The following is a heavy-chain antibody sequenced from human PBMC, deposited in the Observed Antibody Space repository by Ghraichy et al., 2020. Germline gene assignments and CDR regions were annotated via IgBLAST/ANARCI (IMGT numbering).Heavy chain of an antibody. CDR1: GGSITNYY. V-gene: IGHV4-4*09. CDR2: IYSSGST. D-gene: IGHD1-26*01. CDR3: ARQRGSYQDGWFDP. Sequence: SETLSLTCTVSGGSITNYYWSWIRQPPGKGLEWIGNIYSSGSTNYNPSLKSRVTISVDTSKNQFSLKLNSVTAADTAVYYCARQRGSYQDGWFDPWGQGTLVTVSS. J-gene: IGHJ5*02.